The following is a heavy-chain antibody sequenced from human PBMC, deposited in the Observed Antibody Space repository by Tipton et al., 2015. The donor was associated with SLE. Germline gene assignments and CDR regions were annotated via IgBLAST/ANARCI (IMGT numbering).Heavy chain of an antibody. CDR1: GFTFSDYW. V-gene: IGHV3-7*01. CDR3: ARDLRVGRAAAGTGDY. Sequence: GSLRLSCAASGFTFSDYWMSWVRQAPGKGLEWLANIKEDGSENYYMRSVRGRFTISRDNAKNSPYLHMNSLRAEDTAVYYCARDLRVGRAAAGTGDYWGQGTLVTVSA. CDR2: IKEDGSEN. D-gene: IGHD6-13*01. J-gene: IGHJ4*02.